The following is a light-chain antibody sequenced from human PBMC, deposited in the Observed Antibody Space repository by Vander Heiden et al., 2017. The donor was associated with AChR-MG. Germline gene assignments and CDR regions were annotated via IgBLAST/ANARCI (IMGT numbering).Light chain of an antibody. Sequence: QSALTQPACVSGPPGPSTTLSFTATRTVTGNYDLVSWYRQQPGKAPKLMIYGVSKRPSGISNRFSGSKSGNTASLTISGLQAGDEADYYCCSAAASSSSVFGSGTKVTV. CDR3: CSAAASSSSV. CDR2: GVS. V-gene: IGLV2-23*02. CDR1: RTVTGNYDL. J-gene: IGLJ1*01.